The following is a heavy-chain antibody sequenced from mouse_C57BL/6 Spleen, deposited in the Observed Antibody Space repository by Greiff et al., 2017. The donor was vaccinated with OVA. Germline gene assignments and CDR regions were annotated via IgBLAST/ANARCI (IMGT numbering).Heavy chain of an antibody. V-gene: IGHV1-69*01. Sequence: VKLQQPGAELVMPGASVKLSCKASGYTFTSYWMHWVKQRPGQGLEWIGEIDPSDSYTNYNQKFKGKSTLTVDKSSSTSYMQLSSLTSEDSAVYYCARRNYGSLDYWGQGTTLTVSS. CDR1: GYTFTSYW. CDR2: IDPSDSYT. D-gene: IGHD1-1*01. J-gene: IGHJ2*01. CDR3: ARRNYGSLDY.